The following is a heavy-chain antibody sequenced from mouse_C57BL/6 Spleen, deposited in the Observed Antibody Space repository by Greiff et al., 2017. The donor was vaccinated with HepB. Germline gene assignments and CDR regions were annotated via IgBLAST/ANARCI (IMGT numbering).Heavy chain of an antibody. J-gene: IGHJ1*01. V-gene: IGHV1-52*01. CDR2: IDPSDSET. D-gene: IGHD1-3*01. Sequence: QVQLQQSGAELVRPGSSVKLSCKASGYTFTSYWMHWVKQRPIQGLEWIGNIDPSDSETHYNQKFKDKATLTVDKSSSTAYMQLSSLTSEDSAIYYCASVDDSSYWCFDVWGPGTTVTVSA. CDR3: ASVDDSSYWCFDV. CDR1: GYTFTSYW.